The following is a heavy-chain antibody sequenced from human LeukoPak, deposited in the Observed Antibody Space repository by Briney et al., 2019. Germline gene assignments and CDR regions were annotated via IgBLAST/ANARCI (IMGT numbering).Heavy chain of an antibody. V-gene: IGHV3-43*01. Sequence: GGSLRLSCAASGFTFDDYTMHWVRQAPGKGLEWVSLISWDGGSTYYADSVKSRFTISRDNSKNSLYLQMNSLRTEDTALYYCAKDIQRFTAMAGGFDYWGQGTLVTVSS. D-gene: IGHD5-18*01. CDR3: AKDIQRFTAMAGGFDY. CDR1: GFTFDDYT. CDR2: ISWDGGST. J-gene: IGHJ4*02.